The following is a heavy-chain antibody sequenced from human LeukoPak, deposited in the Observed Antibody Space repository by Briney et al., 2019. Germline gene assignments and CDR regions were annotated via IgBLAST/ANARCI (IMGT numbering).Heavy chain of an antibody. CDR1: GGSINTPNYY. CDR3: SSTRLGYSGGWH. CDR2: IFYSGGT. Sequence: SETLSLTCTVSGGSINTPNYYWGWIRQTPGKGLEWIGNIFYSGGTYYSPSLTSRVTISLDTSRNQFSLKLSSVTASDTSIYYCSSTRLGYSGGWHWGQGTLVTVSS. V-gene: IGHV4-39*01. D-gene: IGHD6-19*01. J-gene: IGHJ4*02.